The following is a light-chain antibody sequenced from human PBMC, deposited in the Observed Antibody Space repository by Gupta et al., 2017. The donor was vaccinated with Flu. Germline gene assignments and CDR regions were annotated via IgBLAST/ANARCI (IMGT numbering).Light chain of an antibody. V-gene: IGLV6-57*03. CDR1: SGAVASAF. CDR3: QSYDGATWV. J-gene: IGLJ3*02. Sequence: FVLTQPHSVSESPGQTVTISCTRNSGAVASAFVQWLQQRPGSAPTTVIYQGDERPSGVPARFSGLIDTSSNSASLVISGVRNEDEADYYCQSYDGATWVFGGGTKLTVL. CDR2: QGD.